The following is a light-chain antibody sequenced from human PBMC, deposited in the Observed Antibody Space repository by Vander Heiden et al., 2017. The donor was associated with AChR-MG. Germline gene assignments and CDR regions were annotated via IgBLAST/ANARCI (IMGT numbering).Light chain of an antibody. CDR3: QQNRIYPYT. Sequence: ASVGDRVIITCRASQGIRKDLGWYQQKPGKVPKPLTYVASSLHRGVPSSCSGSGSDTDFALTISSLQPEDFASCYCQQNRIYPYTFGQGTKLEIK. J-gene: IGKJ2*01. CDR1: QGIRKD. V-gene: IGKV1-6*01. CDR2: VAS.